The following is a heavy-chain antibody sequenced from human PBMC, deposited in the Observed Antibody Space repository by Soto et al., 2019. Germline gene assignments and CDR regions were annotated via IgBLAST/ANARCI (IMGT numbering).Heavy chain of an antibody. J-gene: IGHJ2*01. D-gene: IGHD5-12*01. CDR3: ARAGYNGNWYFDL. CDR1: GYTFTNYA. V-gene: IGHV1-3*01. Sequence: QVQLVQSGGEVKKPGASVKVSCKASGYTFTNYAIHWVRQAPGQNLEWVGWINAGNGKTKSSQKFQGRVTITRDTXASKANLDLSSLRSEDTAVYYCARAGYNGNWYFDLWGRGTLVTVSS. CDR2: INAGNGKT.